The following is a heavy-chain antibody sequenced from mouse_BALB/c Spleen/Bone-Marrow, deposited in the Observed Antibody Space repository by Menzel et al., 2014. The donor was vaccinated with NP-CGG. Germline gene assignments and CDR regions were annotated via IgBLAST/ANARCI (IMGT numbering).Heavy chain of an antibody. CDR2: IFPGDGDT. J-gene: IGHJ2*01. Sequence: VQLQQSGAELVRPGSSVKISCKASGYAFSNYWMNWVKQRPGQGLEWIGQIFPGDGDTNYNGKYKGKATLTADKSSSTAYMQLNSLTSEDSAVYFCARSNYGYDVYFDYWGLAATPTASS. CDR3: ARSNYGYDVYFDY. V-gene: IGHV1-80*01. CDR1: GYAFSNYW. D-gene: IGHD2-2*01.